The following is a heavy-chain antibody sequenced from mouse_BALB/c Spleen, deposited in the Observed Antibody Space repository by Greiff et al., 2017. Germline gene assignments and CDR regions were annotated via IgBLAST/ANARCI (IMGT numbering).Heavy chain of an antibody. D-gene: IGHD1-2*01. V-gene: IGHV1-54*01. CDR3: ARRLSGAWFAY. CDR1: GYAFTNYL. Sequence: QVHVKQSGAELVRPGTSVKVSCKASGYAFTNYLIEWVKQRPGQGLEWIGVINPGSGGTNYNEKFKGKATLTADKSSSTAYMQLSSLTSDDSAVYFCARRLSGAWFAYWGQGTLVTVSA. J-gene: IGHJ3*01. CDR2: INPGSGGT.